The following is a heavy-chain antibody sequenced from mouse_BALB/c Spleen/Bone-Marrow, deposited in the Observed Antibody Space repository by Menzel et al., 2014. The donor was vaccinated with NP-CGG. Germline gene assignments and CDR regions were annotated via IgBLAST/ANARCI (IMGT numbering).Heavy chain of an antibody. D-gene: IGHD1-1*01. CDR2: IYPANGDT. CDR3: ASYYYGSSGFAY. CDR1: GFNIKDTY. Sequence: VQLQQSGAELVKPGASVKLSCTASGFNIKDTYMHWVKQRPEQGLEWIGRIYPANGDTKYDPKFQGKATITADTSSNTAYLQLSSLTSEDTAVYYCASYYYGSSGFAYWGQGTLVTVSA. J-gene: IGHJ3*01. V-gene: IGHV14-3*02.